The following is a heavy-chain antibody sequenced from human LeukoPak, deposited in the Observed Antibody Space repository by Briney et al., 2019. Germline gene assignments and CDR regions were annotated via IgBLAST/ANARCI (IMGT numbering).Heavy chain of an antibody. CDR3: ARPACSSTSCYAFDI. Sequence: GESLKISCKGSGYSFTSYWIGWVRQMPGKGLEWVGIIYPGDSGTRYSPSFQGQVTISADKSISTAYLQWSSLKASDTAMYYCARPACSSTSCYAFDIWGQGTMVTVSS. J-gene: IGHJ3*02. CDR1: GYSFTSYW. CDR2: IYPGDSGT. V-gene: IGHV5-51*01. D-gene: IGHD2-2*01.